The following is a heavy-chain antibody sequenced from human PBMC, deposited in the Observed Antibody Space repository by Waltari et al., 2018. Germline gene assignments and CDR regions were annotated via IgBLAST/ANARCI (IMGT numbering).Heavy chain of an antibody. D-gene: IGHD4-17*01. CDR1: GFTFSSYS. J-gene: IGHJ5*02. CDR2: ISSSSSYI. V-gene: IGHV3-21*01. Sequence: EVQLVESGGGLVKPGGSLRLSCAASGFTFSSYSMNWVRQAPGKGLEWVSSISSSSSYIDYADSVKGRFTISRDNAKNSRYLQMNSLRAEDTAVYYCARDLDYGDYISGWFDPWGQGTLVTVSS. CDR3: ARDLDYGDYISGWFDP.